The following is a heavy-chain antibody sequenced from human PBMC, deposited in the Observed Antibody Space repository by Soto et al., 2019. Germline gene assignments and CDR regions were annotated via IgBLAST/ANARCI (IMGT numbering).Heavy chain of an antibody. CDR1: GFSLRTSGVG. D-gene: IGHD3-10*01. Sequence: QITLKESGPTVVKPTQTLTLTCTFSGFSLRTSGVGVGWIRQPPGKALEWLALIYWDDDKRYSPSLKDRVTITKDTSKNQVVLTMTDMDPVDTATYGWGHYGSESYYFDFWGQGTLVTVSS. J-gene: IGHJ4*02. V-gene: IGHV2-5*02. CDR2: IYWDDDK. CDR3: GHYGSESYYFDF.